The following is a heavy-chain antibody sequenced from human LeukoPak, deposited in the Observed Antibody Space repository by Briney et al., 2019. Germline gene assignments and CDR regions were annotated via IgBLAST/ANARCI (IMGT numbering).Heavy chain of an antibody. CDR3: ARDAPLDYYDSSGYWGPLYYSDY. V-gene: IGHV4-61*02. CDR2: IYTSGST. Sequence: SQTLSLTCTVSGGSISSGSYYWSWIRQPAGKGLEWIGRIYTSGSTNYNPSLKSRVTISVDTSKNRFSLKLSSVTAADTAVYYCARDAPLDYYDSSGYWGPLYYSDYWGQGTLVTVSS. J-gene: IGHJ4*02. D-gene: IGHD3-22*01. CDR1: GGSISSGSYY.